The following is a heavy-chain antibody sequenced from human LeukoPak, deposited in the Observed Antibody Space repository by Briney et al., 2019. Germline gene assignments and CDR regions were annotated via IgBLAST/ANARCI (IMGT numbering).Heavy chain of an antibody. CDR2: IYYSGST. CDR1: GSSISSYY. V-gene: IGHV4-59*01. J-gene: IGHJ6*03. Sequence: SETLSLTCTVSGSSISSYYWSWIRQPPGKGLEWIGYIYYSGSTNYNPSLKSRVTISVDTSKNQFSLKLSSVTAADTAVYYCARRGIKGYYYYMDVWGKGTTVTVSS. CDR3: ARRGIKGYYYYMDV. D-gene: IGHD6-13*01.